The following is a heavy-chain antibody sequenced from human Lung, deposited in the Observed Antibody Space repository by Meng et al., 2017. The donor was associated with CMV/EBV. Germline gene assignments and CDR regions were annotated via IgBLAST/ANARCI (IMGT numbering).Heavy chain of an antibody. CDR1: GYTFSGHY. Sequence: SVXVSXXASGYTFSGHYIHWVRQAPGQGLEWMGWINPDSGGTRYSQKFQYRVTMTRDTSINTAYMELSRLRSDDTAVYYCSRGAPFFRDAFDLWGQGTMVXVSS. V-gene: IGHV1-2*02. CDR3: SRGAPFFRDAFDL. CDR2: INPDSGGT. J-gene: IGHJ3*01. D-gene: IGHD3-16*01.